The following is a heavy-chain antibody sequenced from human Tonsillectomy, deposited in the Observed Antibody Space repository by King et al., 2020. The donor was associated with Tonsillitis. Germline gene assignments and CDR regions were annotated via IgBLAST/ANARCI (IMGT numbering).Heavy chain of an antibody. CDR1: GFTFSDYY. CDR3: ARAAYDFWSGYYTGGEFFDY. CDR2: ISSSGSTL. Sequence: VQLVESGGGLVKPGGSLRLSCAASGFTFSDYYMSWIRQAPGKGLEWVSYISSSGSTLYYADSVKGRFTISRDNAKNSLYLQMNSLRAEDTAGYYCARAAYDFWSGYYTGGEFFDYWGQGTLVTVSS. J-gene: IGHJ4*02. V-gene: IGHV3-11*01. D-gene: IGHD3-3*01.